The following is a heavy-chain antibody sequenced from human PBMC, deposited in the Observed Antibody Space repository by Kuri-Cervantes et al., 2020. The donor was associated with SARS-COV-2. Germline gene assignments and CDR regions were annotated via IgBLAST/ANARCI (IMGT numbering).Heavy chain of an antibody. CDR3: ARDLIAPYQLLFRYYYGMDV. CDR2: ISYDGSNK. V-gene: IGHV3-30*07. D-gene: IGHD2-2*01. CDR1: GFTFSSYA. Sequence: GESLKISCAASGFTFSSYAMHWVRQAPGKGLEWVAVISYDGSNKYYADSVKGRFTISRDNSKNTLYLQMNSLRAEDTAVYYCARDLIAPYQLLFRYYYGMDVWGQGTTVTVSS. J-gene: IGHJ6*02.